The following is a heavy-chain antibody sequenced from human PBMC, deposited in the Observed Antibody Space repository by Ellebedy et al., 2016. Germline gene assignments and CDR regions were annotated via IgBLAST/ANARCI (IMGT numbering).Heavy chain of an antibody. Sequence: GESLKISXAASGFTFSSYAMRWVRQAPGKGLEWVSAISGGGGGTFYTDSVKGRFTISRDNSKNTVYLQMNSLGAEDTGVYYCTRGYDYARGQYYGMDVWGQGTTVTV. CDR2: ISGGGGGT. D-gene: IGHD4-17*01. CDR1: GFTFSSYA. CDR3: TRGYDYARGQYYGMDV. V-gene: IGHV3-23*01. J-gene: IGHJ6*02.